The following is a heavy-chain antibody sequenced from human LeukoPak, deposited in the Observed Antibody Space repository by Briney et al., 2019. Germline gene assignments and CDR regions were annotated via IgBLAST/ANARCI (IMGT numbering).Heavy chain of an antibody. Sequence: SQTLSLTCAVSGGSISSGGYSWRWIRQPPGKGLEWIGYIYHSGSTYYNPSLKSRVTISVDRSKNQFSLKLSSVTAADTAVYYCARDQWDYYDSSGYGAFDIWGQGTMDTVSS. CDR2: IYHSGST. J-gene: IGHJ3*02. V-gene: IGHV4-30-2*01. CDR3: ARDQWDYYDSSGYGAFDI. CDR1: GGSISSGGYS. D-gene: IGHD3-22*01.